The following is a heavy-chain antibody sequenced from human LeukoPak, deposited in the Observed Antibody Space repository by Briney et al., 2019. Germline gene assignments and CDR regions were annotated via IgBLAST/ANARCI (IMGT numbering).Heavy chain of an antibody. CDR2: IYYSGST. Sequence: SETLSLTCTVSGGSISSGDYYWSWIRQPPGKDLEWIGYIYYSGSTYYNPSLKSRVTISVDTSKNQFSLKLSSVTAANTAVYYCARERTAVAGTQHAFDIWGQGTMVTVSS. J-gene: IGHJ3*02. CDR1: GGSISSGDYY. V-gene: IGHV4-30-4*08. CDR3: ARERTAVAGTQHAFDI. D-gene: IGHD6-19*01.